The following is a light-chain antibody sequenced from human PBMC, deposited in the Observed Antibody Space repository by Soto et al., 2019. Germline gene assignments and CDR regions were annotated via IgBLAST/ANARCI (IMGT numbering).Light chain of an antibody. V-gene: IGKV2-28*01. CDR2: LGS. J-gene: IGKJ1*01. CDR1: QSLLHTDGYNY. Sequence: DTVMTQSPLSLPVTPGEPASISCWSSQSLLHTDGYNYLDWYLQKPGQSPQLLIYLGSYRASGVPDRFSGSGSRTDFTLKISRVEAEDVGVYYCMQALKTPPTFGQGTKLEI. CDR3: MQALKTPPT.